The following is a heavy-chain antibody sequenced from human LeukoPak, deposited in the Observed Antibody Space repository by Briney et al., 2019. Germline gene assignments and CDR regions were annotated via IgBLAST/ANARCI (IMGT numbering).Heavy chain of an antibody. J-gene: IGHJ1*01. Sequence: PGGSLRLSCAASGFTVSSNYMSWVRQAPGKGLEWVSVIYSGGSTYYADSVKGRFTISRDNSKNTLYLQMNSLIAEDTAVYYCARGNSYYDSSGYFPWESFQHWGQGTLVTVSS. V-gene: IGHV3-53*01. CDR2: IYSGGST. CDR1: GFTVSSNY. CDR3: ARGNSYYDSSGYFPWESFQH. D-gene: IGHD3-22*01.